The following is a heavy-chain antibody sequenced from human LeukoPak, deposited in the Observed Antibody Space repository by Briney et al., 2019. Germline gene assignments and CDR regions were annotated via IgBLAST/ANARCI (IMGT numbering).Heavy chain of an antibody. V-gene: IGHV3-7*01. CDR3: ASGGGWVFFN. CDR2: ISHDGSEK. Sequence: GGSLRLSCAASGFTFSNAWMSWVRQAPGKGLEWVAHISHDGSEKHYVDSVKGRFTISRDNARNSQFLQMNSLRVDDTAVYYCASGGGWVFFNWGQGTLVTVSS. J-gene: IGHJ4*02. CDR1: GFTFSNAW. D-gene: IGHD6-19*01.